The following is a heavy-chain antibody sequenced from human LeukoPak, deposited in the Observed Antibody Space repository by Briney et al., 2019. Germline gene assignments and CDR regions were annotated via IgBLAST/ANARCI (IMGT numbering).Heavy chain of an antibody. V-gene: IGHV1-2*02. CDR3: ARGVYSSSPEPPFDY. CDR2: INPNNGGT. D-gene: IGHD6-6*01. Sequence: ASVKVSCKASGYTFTAHYIHWVRQAPGQGLEWMGWINPNNGGTNYAQNFQGRVTMTRDTSVSTAYMELSRLRSEDTAVYYCARGVYSSSPEPPFDYWGQATLVTVSS. CDR1: GYTFTAHY. J-gene: IGHJ4*02.